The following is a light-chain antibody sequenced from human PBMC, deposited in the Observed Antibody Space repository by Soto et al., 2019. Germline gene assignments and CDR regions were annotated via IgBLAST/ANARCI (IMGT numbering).Light chain of an antibody. J-gene: IGKJ4*01. CDR1: QSFSSN. CDR2: GTS. V-gene: IGKV3-15*01. Sequence: ELVMTQSPATLSVSPGERATLSCRASQSFSSNVAWYQQKPGQAPRLLIYGTSTRVTGIPARFSGSGSGKEFTLTIRRLKSEDFAVYYCQQYYNWPLTFGGGTKA. CDR3: QQYYNWPLT.